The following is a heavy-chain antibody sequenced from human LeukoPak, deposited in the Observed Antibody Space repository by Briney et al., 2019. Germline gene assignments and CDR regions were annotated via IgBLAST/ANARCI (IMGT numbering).Heavy chain of an antibody. CDR3: AREMLLGDYAWAFDI. D-gene: IGHD4-17*01. CDR2: IYTSGST. Sequence: SETLSLTCAVYGGSFSGYYWSWIRQPAGKGLEWIGRIYTSGSTNYNPSLKSRVTMSVDTSKNQFSLKLSSVTAADTAVYYCAREMLLGDYAWAFDIWGQGTMVTVSS. J-gene: IGHJ3*02. CDR1: GGSFSGYY. V-gene: IGHV4-4*07.